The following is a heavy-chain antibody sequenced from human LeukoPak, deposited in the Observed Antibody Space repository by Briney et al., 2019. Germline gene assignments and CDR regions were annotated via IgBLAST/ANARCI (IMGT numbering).Heavy chain of an antibody. CDR1: GFILSIYS. J-gene: IGHJ5*02. CDR3: ARERAYWVRGVGWFDP. CDR2: ISVSIRDI. V-gene: IGHV3-21*01. Sequence: PGGSLTLFCAASGFILSIYSMNWAPHAPGRGREWLSSISVSIRDIYYTDSVKGRFTISRDNAKNSLYLQMNTLRAQETGLYYCARERAYWVRGVGWFDPWGQGTLVTVSS. D-gene: IGHD3-10*01.